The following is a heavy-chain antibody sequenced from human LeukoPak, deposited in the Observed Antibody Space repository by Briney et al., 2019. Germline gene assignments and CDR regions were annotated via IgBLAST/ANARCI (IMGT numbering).Heavy chain of an antibody. CDR2: IYSGDTT. V-gene: IGHV3-53*01. J-gene: IGHJ3*02. D-gene: IGHD2/OR15-2a*01. CDR3: ARRLYIVRGAYDI. CDR1: GFYFANYA. Sequence: GGSLRLSCAASGFYFANYAMSWVRQAPGKGLEWVSVIYSGDTTYYADSVKGRFTISRDNSKNTLYLQMNSLRAEDTAVYYCARRLYIVRGAYDIWGQGTMVTVSS.